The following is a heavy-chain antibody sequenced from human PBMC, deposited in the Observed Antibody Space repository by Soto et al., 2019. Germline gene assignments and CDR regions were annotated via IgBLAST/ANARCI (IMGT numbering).Heavy chain of an antibody. Sequence: SETLSLTCAVYGGSFSGYYWTWIRQPPGKGLEWIGEINHSGSTNYNPSLKSRVTISVDTSTNQFSLKLSSVTAADTAVYYCAREARITMVRGVIGNWFDPWCQGTLVNVSS. CDR2: INHSGST. J-gene: IGHJ5*02. D-gene: IGHD3-10*01. V-gene: IGHV4-34*01. CDR1: GGSFSGYY. CDR3: AREARITMVRGVIGNWFDP.